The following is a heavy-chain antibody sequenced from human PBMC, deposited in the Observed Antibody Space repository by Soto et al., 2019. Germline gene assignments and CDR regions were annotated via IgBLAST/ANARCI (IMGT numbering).Heavy chain of an antibody. CDR2: MNPNSGNT. CDR3: ARGVCKTGTTSSSNWFDP. Sequence: QVQLVQSGAEVKKPGASVKVSCKASGYTFTSYDINWVRQATGQGLDWMGWMNPNSGNTGYAQKYQGRVTMTRNTSISTAYMELSSLRSEDKAVYYCARGVCKTGTTSSSNWFDPWGQGTLVTVSS. J-gene: IGHJ5*02. V-gene: IGHV1-8*01. CDR1: GYTFTSYD. D-gene: IGHD1-1*01.